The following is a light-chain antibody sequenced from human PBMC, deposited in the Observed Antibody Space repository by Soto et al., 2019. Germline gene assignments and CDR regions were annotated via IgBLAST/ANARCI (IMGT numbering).Light chain of an antibody. CDR1: QSVSSTY. J-gene: IGKJ5*01. CDR3: QQYNNWPPIT. V-gene: IGKV3-15*01. Sequence: EIVLTQSPGTLSLSPGERATLSCRARQSVSSTYLAWYQQKPGQAPSLLLYGASTRATASSARFSGSGSGTEFTLTISSLQSEDFAIYYCQQYNNWPPITFGQGTRLEIK. CDR2: GAS.